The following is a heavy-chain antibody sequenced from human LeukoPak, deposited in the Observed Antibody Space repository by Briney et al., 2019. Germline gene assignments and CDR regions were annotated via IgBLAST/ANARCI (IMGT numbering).Heavy chain of an antibody. J-gene: IGHJ6*02. CDR3: AKDLGDSSGYYWAYYYGMDV. CDR2: ISYDGSNK. CDR1: GFTFSSYG. Sequence: GGSLRLSCAASGFTFSSYGMHWVRQAPGKGLEWVAVISYDGSNKYYADSVKGRFTISRDNSKNTLYLQMNSLRAEDTAVYYCAKDLGDSSGYYWAYYYGMDVWGQGTTVTVSS. V-gene: IGHV3-30*18. D-gene: IGHD3-22*01.